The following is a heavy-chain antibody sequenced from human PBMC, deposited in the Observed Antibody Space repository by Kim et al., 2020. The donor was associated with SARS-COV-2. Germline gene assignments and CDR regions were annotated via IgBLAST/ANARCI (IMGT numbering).Heavy chain of an antibody. J-gene: IGHJ4*02. V-gene: IGHV3-30*04. CDR1: GFTFSSYA. Sequence: GGSLRLSCAASGFTFSSYAMHWVRQAPGKGLEWVAVISYDGSNKYYADSVKGRFTISRDNSKNTLYLQMNSLRAEDTAVYYCARDGDFDWLLSNTYFDYWGQGTLVTVSS. CDR2: ISYDGSNK. CDR3: ARDGDFDWLLSNTYFDY. D-gene: IGHD3-9*01.